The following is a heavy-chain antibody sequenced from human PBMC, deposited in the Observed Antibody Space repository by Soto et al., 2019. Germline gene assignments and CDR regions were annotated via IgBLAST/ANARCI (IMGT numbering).Heavy chain of an antibody. D-gene: IGHD2-15*01. V-gene: IGHV2-5*02. CDR1: GFSLSTSGVG. Sequence: QITLKESGPTLVKPTQTLTLTCTFSGFSLSTSGVGVDWIRQPAGKALEWLALIYWDDDKRYSPSLNSRLTITKDTSKNQVVLTLTDMDPMDTATYYDTHAMLYCTGGSCTTWFNYWGQGNRVTVPS. CDR3: THAMLYCTGGSCTTWFNY. J-gene: IGHJ4*02. CDR2: IYWDDDK.